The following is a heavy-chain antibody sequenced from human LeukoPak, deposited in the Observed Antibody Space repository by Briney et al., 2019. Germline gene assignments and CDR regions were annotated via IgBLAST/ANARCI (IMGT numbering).Heavy chain of an antibody. D-gene: IGHD5-18*01. CDR1: GGSISSYY. Sequence: SETLPLTCTVSGGSISSYYWSWIRQPAGKGLEWIGRIYTSGSTNYNPSLKSRVTMSVDTSKNQFSLKLSSVTAADTAIYYCARDRHLGQLTPFDIWGQGTMVTVSS. CDR3: ARDRHLGQLTPFDI. J-gene: IGHJ3*02. V-gene: IGHV4-4*07. CDR2: IYTSGST.